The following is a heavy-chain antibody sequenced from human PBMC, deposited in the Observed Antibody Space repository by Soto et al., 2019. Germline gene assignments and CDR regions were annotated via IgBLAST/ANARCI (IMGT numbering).Heavy chain of an antibody. D-gene: IGHD3-3*01. J-gene: IGHJ5*02. CDR2: IYYSGST. CDR3: ARSIWSGYSSGFDP. Sequence: SETLSLTCTVSGGSISSYYWSWIRQPPGKGLEWIGYIYYSGSTNYNPSLKSRVTISVDTSKNQFSLKLSSVTAADTAVYYCARSIWSGYSSGFDPWGQGTLVTVSS. V-gene: IGHV4-59*01. CDR1: GGSISSYY.